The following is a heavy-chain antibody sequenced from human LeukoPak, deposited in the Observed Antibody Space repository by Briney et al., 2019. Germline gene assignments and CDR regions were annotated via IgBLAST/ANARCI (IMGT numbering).Heavy chain of an antibody. V-gene: IGHV3-21*01. CDR1: GFTFSSYS. J-gene: IGHJ6*03. CDR3: ARDQWLQSDYYMDV. CDR2: ISSSSYI. D-gene: IGHD5-18*01. Sequence: GGSLRLSCAASGFTFSSYSMNWVRQAPGKGLEWVSFISSSSYIYYADSMKGRFTISRDNAENSLYLQMNSLRAEDTAVYYCARDQWLQSDYYMDVWGKGTTVTVSS.